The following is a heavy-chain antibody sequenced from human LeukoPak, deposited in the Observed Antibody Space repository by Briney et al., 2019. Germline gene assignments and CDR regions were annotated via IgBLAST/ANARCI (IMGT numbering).Heavy chain of an antibody. Sequence: SETLSLTCTVSGYSISSGYYWGWIRPPPGKGLEWIGSIYHSGSTYYNPSLKSRVTVSVDTSKNQFSLKLSSVTAADTAVYYCARKMVRGVMGYYYYMDVWGKGTTVTVSS. CDR3: ARKMVRGVMGYYYYMDV. CDR1: GYSISSGYY. V-gene: IGHV4-38-2*02. CDR2: IYHSGST. D-gene: IGHD3-10*01. J-gene: IGHJ6*03.